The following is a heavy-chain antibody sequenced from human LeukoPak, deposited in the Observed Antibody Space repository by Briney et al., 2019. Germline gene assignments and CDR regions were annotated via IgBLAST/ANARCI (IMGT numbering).Heavy chain of an antibody. V-gene: IGHV3-48*01. CDR3: ARTYCSSTSCYTEANYYYGMDV. Sequence: GGSLRLACAASGFTFSSYSMNWVRQAPGEGLEWVSYISRSSSTIYYADSVKGRFTISRDNAKNSLYLQMNSLRAEDTAVYYCARTYCSSTSCYTEANYYYGMDVWGQGTTVTVSS. D-gene: IGHD2-2*02. CDR1: GFTFSSYS. J-gene: IGHJ6*02. CDR2: ISRSSSTI.